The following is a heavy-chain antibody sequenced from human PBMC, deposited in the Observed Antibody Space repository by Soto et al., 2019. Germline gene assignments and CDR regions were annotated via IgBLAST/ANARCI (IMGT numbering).Heavy chain of an antibody. J-gene: IGHJ5*02. CDR2: IWYDGSNK. Sequence: PGGSLRLSCAASGFTFSSYGMHWVRQAPGKGLEWVAVIWYDGSNKYYADSVKGRFTISRDNSKNTQYLQMNSMRAEATAVYYWGRAGRRGAGAANWFGPWGQGTLVPVSS. CDR1: GFTFSSYG. CDR3: GRAGRRGAGAANWFGP. D-gene: IGHD6-13*01. V-gene: IGHV3-33*01.